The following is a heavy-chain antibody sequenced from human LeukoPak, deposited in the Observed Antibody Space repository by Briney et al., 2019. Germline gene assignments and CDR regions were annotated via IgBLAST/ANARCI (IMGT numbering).Heavy chain of an antibody. J-gene: IGHJ4*02. D-gene: IGHD1-1*01. Sequence: PGGSLRLSCAASGFTFSSYSMNWVRQAPGKGLEWVSMISGSSSYMHYADSVKGRFTISRDNTNNSVYLQMNSLRAEDTAVYYCARLTGHINYWGQGIMVTVSS. V-gene: IGHV3-21*01. CDR3: ARLTGHINY. CDR1: GFTFSSYS. CDR2: ISGSSSYM.